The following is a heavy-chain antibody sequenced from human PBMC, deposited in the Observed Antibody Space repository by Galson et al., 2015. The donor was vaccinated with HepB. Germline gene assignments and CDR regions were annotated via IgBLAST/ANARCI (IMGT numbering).Heavy chain of an antibody. CDR3: ASTSYGSGSYYYYFGMDV. V-gene: IGHV3-30*03. J-gene: IGHJ6*02. Sequence: FLRLSCAASGFTFSIYGMHWVRQAPGRGVEWVAGTAYDGSNKYYADSVKGRFTISRDNSKNTLYLQMNSLRAEDTAVYYCASTSYGSGSYYYYFGMDVWGQGTTVTVSS. D-gene: IGHD3-10*01. CDR1: GFTFSIYG. CDR2: TAYDGSNK.